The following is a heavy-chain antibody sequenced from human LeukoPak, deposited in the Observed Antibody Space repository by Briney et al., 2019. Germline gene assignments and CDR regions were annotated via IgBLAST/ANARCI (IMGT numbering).Heavy chain of an antibody. J-gene: IGHJ3*02. Sequence: PGGSLRLSCAASGFTVSSNYMSWVRQAPGKGLEWVSVIYSGGSTYYADSVKGRFTISRDNSKNTLYLQMNSLRAEDTAVYYCARAPGVYSDSSGQSPAGLFDIWAQGRMVTVSS. CDR2: IYSGGST. V-gene: IGHV3-66*01. CDR1: GFTVSSNY. CDR3: ARAPGVYSDSSGQSPAGLFDI. D-gene: IGHD3-22*01.